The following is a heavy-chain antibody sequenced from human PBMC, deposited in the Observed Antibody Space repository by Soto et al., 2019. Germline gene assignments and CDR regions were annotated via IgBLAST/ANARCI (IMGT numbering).Heavy chain of an antibody. D-gene: IGHD6-13*01. CDR1: GFTFSSYG. CDR3: AKDPYAAAGTGNYYYYYMDV. J-gene: IGHJ6*03. Sequence: QVQLVESGGGVVQPGRSLRLSCAASGFTFSSYGMHWVRQAPGKGLEWVAVISYDGSNKYYADSVKGRFTISRDNSKNTLYLQMNSLRAEDTAVYYCAKDPYAAAGTGNYYYYYMDVWGKGTTVTVSS. V-gene: IGHV3-30*18. CDR2: ISYDGSNK.